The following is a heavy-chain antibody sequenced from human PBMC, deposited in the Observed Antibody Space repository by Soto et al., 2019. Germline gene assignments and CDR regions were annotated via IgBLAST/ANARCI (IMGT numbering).Heavy chain of an antibody. D-gene: IGHD1-26*01. CDR1: GFIFSNYV. J-gene: IGHJ4*02. V-gene: IGHV3-23*04. Sequence: EVQLVDSGGGLVQPEGSLRLSCAASGFIFSNYVMSWVRQAPGKGLEWVSSISDSGGTSYYADSVKGRFTISRDNSKNTLYLLMNSLRAEDTALYYCAKRPRALLTFDYWGQGTLVTVSS. CDR2: ISDSGGTS. CDR3: AKRPRALLTFDY.